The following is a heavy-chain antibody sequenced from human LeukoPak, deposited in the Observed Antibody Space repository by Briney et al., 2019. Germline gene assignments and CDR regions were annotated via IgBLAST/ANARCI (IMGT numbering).Heavy chain of an antibody. CDR3: ARGKWELLTY. CDR2: ISSSGSTI. J-gene: IGHJ4*02. V-gene: IGHV3-48*04. Sequence: PGGSLRLSCAASGFTFSSYSMNWVRQAPGKGLEWVSYISSSGSTIYYADSVKGRFTISRDNAKNSLYLQMNSLRAEDTAVYYCARGKWELLTYWGQGTLVTVSS. D-gene: IGHD1-26*01. CDR1: GFTFSSYS.